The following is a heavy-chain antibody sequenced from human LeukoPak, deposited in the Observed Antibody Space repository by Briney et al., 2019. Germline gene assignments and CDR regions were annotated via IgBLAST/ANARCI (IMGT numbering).Heavy chain of an antibody. V-gene: IGHV3-11*01. CDR2: IRSDGSTI. J-gene: IGHJ4*02. D-gene: IGHD3-22*01. CDR3: AREGRGFYGDFDY. CDR1: GFTFSDYV. Sequence: GGSLRLSCLASGFTFSDYVMIWIRQAPGKGLEWISYIRSDGSTIYDADSVRGRFTVSRDNAKNSLYLQMNSLRAEDTAVYYCAREGRGFYGDFDYWGQGILVTVSS.